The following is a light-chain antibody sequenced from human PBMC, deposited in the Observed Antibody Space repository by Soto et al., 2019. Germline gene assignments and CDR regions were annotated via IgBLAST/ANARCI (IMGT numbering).Light chain of an antibody. CDR2: SAS. CDR1: QSVSSD. CDR3: QQFNNWPRT. J-gene: IGKJ1*01. V-gene: IGKV3-15*01. Sequence: DMLFPHPPATLSVSRGARATLSCRARQSVSSDLAWYHQKPGQAPRLLIYSASTRATGIPARFSGSGSGTEFTLTISSLQSEDFAVYYCQQFNNWPRTFGQGTKVDIK.